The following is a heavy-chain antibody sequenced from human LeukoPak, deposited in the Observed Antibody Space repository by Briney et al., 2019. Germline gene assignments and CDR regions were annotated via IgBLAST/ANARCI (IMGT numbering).Heavy chain of an antibody. CDR1: GYTFTGYY. J-gene: IGHJ3*02. Sequence: ASVKVSCKASGYTFTGYYIHWVRQAPGQGLEWMGWINPNSGGSKYAQRFQGRVTMTRDTSISTAYMELSRLRYDDTAVYYCARGFDYYDSSGYNSDAFDIWGQGTMVTVSS. CDR3: ARGFDYYDSSGYNSDAFDI. D-gene: IGHD3-22*01. V-gene: IGHV1-2*02. CDR2: INPNSGGS.